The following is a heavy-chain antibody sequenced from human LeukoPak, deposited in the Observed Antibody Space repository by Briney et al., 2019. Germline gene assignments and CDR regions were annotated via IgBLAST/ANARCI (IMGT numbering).Heavy chain of an antibody. CDR2: ISGSSSYI. CDR3: ARAGTDNHFHY. J-gene: IGHJ4*02. CDR1: GLTFSPYS. V-gene: IGHV3-21*01. Sequence: PGGSLRLSCVASGLTFSPYSMNWVRQAPGKGLEWVSCISGSSSYIYYGDSVKGRFTISRDNAKNSLYLQMNSLRAEDTAVYYCARAGTDNHFHYWGQGTLVTVSS. D-gene: IGHD5-24*01.